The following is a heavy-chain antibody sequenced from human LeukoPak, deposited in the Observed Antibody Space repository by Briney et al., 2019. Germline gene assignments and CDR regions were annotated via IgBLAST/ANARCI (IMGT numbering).Heavy chain of an antibody. CDR1: RFTFSNHY. J-gene: IGHJ3*01. Sequence: GESLRLSCVASRFTFSNHYMSWVRQAPGKGLEWVATIKPDGSETFYVDSVKGRFTVSRDNAKNSLYLQMSSLRAEDTAVYHCARNLVHLWNVFDFWGLGTMVTVSS. CDR2: IKPDGSET. CDR3: ARNLVHLWNVFDF. D-gene: IGHD5-18*01. V-gene: IGHV3-7*01.